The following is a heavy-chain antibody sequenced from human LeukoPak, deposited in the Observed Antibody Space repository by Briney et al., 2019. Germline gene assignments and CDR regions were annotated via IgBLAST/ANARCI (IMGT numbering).Heavy chain of an antibody. J-gene: IGHJ4*02. Sequence: GGSLRLSCAASGFTFSSYAMHCVRQAPGKGLEWVAVISSDGNNKYYADSVKGRLTISRDNSKNTLYLQMNSLRAEDTAVYYCARDEYLWVVIQLGLFDYWGQGTLVTVSS. V-gene: IGHV3-30-3*01. D-gene: IGHD2-2*01. CDR3: ARDEYLWVVIQLGLFDY. CDR2: ISSDGNNK. CDR1: GFTFSSYA.